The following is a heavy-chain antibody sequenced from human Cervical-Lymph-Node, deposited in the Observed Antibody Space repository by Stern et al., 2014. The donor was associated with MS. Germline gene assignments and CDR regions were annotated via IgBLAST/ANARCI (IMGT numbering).Heavy chain of an antibody. CDR1: GFTFSSYG. J-gene: IGHJ6*02. CDR2: SSVDGSNK. Sequence: VQLVEYGGGVVQPGRPLRLSCAASGFTFSSYGMYWVRQVPGKGLEWVAVSSVDGSNKCYADSVKGRFTISIDNSKNTQYLQMSSLRAEDTAVYYCARVAVPGELHGMDVWGQGTTVTVSS. CDR3: ARVAVPGELHGMDV. D-gene: IGHD6-19*01. V-gene: IGHV3-30*03.